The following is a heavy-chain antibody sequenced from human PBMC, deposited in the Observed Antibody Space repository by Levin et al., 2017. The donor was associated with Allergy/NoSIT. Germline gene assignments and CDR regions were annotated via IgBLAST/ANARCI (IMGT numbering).Heavy chain of an antibody. V-gene: IGHV4-38-2*01. CDR3: ARVVFEAVGKEGAVDY. CDR2: IYHSGST. Sequence: SETLSLTCAVSGYSISSGYYWGWIRQPPGKGLEWIGSIYHSGSTYYNPSLKSRVTISVDTSKNQFSLKLSSVTAADTAVYYCARVVFEAVGKEGAVDYWGQGTLVTVSS. CDR1: GYSISSGYY. D-gene: IGHD1-26*01. J-gene: IGHJ4*02.